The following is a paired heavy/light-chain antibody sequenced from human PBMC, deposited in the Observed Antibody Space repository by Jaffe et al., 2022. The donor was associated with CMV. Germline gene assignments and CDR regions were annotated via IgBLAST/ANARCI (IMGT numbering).Light chain of an antibody. J-gene: IGLJ2*01. CDR1: SSNIGSYY. Sequence: QSVLTQPPSVSAAPGQKVTISCSGSSSNIGSYYVSWYQQLTGTAPKLVIYENNRRPSGIPDRFSGSKSGTSATLGITGLQTGDEADYYCGTWDSSLNFVVFGGGTKLTVL. CDR3: GTWDSSLNFVV. CDR2: ENN. V-gene: IGLV1-51*02.
Heavy chain of an antibody. CDR1: GYTFTTYD. CDR2: VRPSNGNT. J-gene: IGHJ3*01. Sequence: QVQLVQSGVEVREPGASVRVSCKASGYTFTTYDINWVRQAPGQGLDWVGWVRPSNGNTNYAQRFQGRVTMTTDTSTSTAYMDLRSLRSDDTAVYFCTINYSYDGSSFYDDVFDVWGQGTMVTVSS. V-gene: IGHV1-18*01. CDR3: TINYSYDGSSFYDDVFDV. D-gene: IGHD3-22*01.